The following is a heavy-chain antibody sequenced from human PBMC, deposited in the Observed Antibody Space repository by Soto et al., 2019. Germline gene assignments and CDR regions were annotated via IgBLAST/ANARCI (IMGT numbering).Heavy chain of an antibody. CDR3: ARGLGRSLGHYYGMDV. D-gene: IGHD1-26*01. CDR1: GGSFSSYY. V-gene: IGHV4-34*01. Sequence: SETLSLTCAVYGGSFSSYYWYWIRQSPGKGLQWIGETNHSGSTNYNPSLKSRVTISVDTSKNQFSLKLSSVTAADTAVCYCARGLGRSLGHYYGMDVWGQGTTVTVSS. J-gene: IGHJ6*02. CDR2: TNHSGST.